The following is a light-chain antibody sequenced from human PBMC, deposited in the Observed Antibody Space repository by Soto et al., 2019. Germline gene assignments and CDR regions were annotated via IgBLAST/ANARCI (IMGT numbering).Light chain of an antibody. V-gene: IGLV2-14*01. CDR1: SSDVGGYNY. CDR2: DVS. Sequence: QSVLTQPASVSGSPGQSITISYTVTSSDVGGYNYVSWYQQHPGKAPKLMIYDVSNRPSGVSNRFSGSKSGNTASLTISGLQAEDEADYYCSSYTSSSTRVFGGGTKLTVL. J-gene: IGLJ2*01. CDR3: SSYTSSSTRV.